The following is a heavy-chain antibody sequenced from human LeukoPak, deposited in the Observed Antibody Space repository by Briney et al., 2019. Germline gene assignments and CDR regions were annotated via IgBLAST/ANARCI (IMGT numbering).Heavy chain of an antibody. J-gene: IGHJ4*02. V-gene: IGHV4-31*03. D-gene: IGHD1-14*01. Sequence: SETLSLTCTVHGDSISNGGYYRSWIRLHPGEGLEWVGYIYDSGTTYYSPARQSRVSISVDTSDNKFSLKLKSLTAADTAVYYCARGGDRRGFDYWGQGTLVTVSS. CDR2: IYDSGTT. CDR1: GDSISNGGYY. CDR3: ARGGDRRGFDY.